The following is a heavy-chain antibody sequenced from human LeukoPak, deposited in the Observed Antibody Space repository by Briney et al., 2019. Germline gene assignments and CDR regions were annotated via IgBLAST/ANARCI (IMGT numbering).Heavy chain of an antibody. D-gene: IGHD1-26*01. CDR1: SGSISSYY. CDR3: ARHGPYLGRLGWFDP. Sequence: SETPALTCTVSSGSISSYYWSWIRQPPGKGLEWIGYIYYTGSTNYNPSLKSRVTISVDTSKNQFSLNLSSVTAADTAVYYCARHGPYLGRLGWFDPWGQGNLVSVSS. J-gene: IGHJ5*02. CDR2: IYYTGST. V-gene: IGHV4-59*08.